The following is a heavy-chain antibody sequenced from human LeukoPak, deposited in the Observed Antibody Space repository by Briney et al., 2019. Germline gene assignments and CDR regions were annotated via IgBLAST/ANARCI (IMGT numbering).Heavy chain of an antibody. D-gene: IGHD3-10*01. CDR2: IYSTGIT. Sequence: SETLSLTCTVSGGSINSTDYYWSWVRQAAGKGPEWIGRIYSTGITKYNPSLKSRVIISVDTSKNQFTLKLNSVTAADTAVYYCARDSFAGGYYYYLDVWGKGTTVTVSS. CDR3: ARDSFAGGYYYYLDV. V-gene: IGHV4-61*02. J-gene: IGHJ6*03. CDR1: GGSINSTDYY.